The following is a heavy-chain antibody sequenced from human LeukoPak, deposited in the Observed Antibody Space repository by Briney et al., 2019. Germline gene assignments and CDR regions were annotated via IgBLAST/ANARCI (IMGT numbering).Heavy chain of an antibody. Sequence: SETLSLTCTVSGGSISSYYWSWIRQPPGKGLEWIGYIYYSGSTNYNPSLKSRVTISVDTSKNQFSLKLSSVTAADTAAYYCARAHSSGWNDPGWFDPWGQGTLVTVSS. J-gene: IGHJ5*02. CDR2: IYYSGST. V-gene: IGHV4-59*01. CDR1: GGSISSYY. CDR3: ARAHSSGWNDPGWFDP. D-gene: IGHD6-19*01.